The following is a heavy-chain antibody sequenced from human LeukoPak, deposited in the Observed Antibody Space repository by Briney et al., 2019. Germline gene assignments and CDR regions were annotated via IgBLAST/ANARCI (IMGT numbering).Heavy chain of an antibody. D-gene: IGHD3-16*01. CDR3: ASGGHLDY. CDR2: INQDGSEK. Sequence: GGPLRLSCAASGITFSGFWMSWVGQAPGKGLQWVANINQDGSEKHYVDSVKGRFTISRDNAENSLYLQMNSLRAEDTAVYYCASGGHLDYWGQGALVTVAS. J-gene: IGHJ4*02. CDR1: GITFSGFW. V-gene: IGHV3-7*03.